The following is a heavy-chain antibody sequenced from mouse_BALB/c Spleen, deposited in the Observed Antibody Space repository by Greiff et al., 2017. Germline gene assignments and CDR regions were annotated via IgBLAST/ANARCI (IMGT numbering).Heavy chain of an antibody. J-gene: IGHJ3*01. CDR2: ILPGSGST. V-gene: IGHV1-9*01. Sequence: QVQLKESGAELMKPGASVKISCKATGYTFSSYWIEWVKQRPGHGLEWIGEILPGSGSTNYNEKFKGKATFTADTSSNTAYMQLSSLTSEDSAVYYCARRYYRYDPSWFAYWGQGTLVTVSA. D-gene: IGHD2-14*01. CDR3: ARRYYRYDPSWFAY. CDR1: GYTFSSYW.